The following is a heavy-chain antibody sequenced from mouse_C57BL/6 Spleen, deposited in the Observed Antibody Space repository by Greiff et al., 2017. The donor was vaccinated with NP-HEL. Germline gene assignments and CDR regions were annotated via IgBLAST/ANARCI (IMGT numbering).Heavy chain of an antibody. CDR3: ARRRWSGAMDY. Sequence: EVKLVESGGGLVKPGGSLKLSCAASGFTFSDYGMHWVRQAPEKGLEWVAYISSGSSTIYYADTVKGRFTISRDNAKNTLFLQMTSLRSEDTAMYYCARRRWSGAMDYWGQGTSVTVSS. CDR2: ISSGSSTI. D-gene: IGHD2-3*01. J-gene: IGHJ4*01. CDR1: GFTFSDYG. V-gene: IGHV5-17*01.